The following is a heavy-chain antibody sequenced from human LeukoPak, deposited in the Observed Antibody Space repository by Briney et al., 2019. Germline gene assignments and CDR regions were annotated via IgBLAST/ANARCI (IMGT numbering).Heavy chain of an antibody. J-gene: IGHJ1*01. Sequence: ASVKVSCKASGYTFSDYYIHWVRQAPGQGLEWLGIINPSGGSTSYAQKFQGRVTMTRDTSTSTVYMELGSLRSEDTAVYYCARDQGPYDKRGYFQHWGQGTPVTVSS. D-gene: IGHD3-22*01. CDR2: INPSGGST. CDR1: GYTFSDYY. CDR3: ARDQGPYDKRGYFQH. V-gene: IGHV1-46*01.